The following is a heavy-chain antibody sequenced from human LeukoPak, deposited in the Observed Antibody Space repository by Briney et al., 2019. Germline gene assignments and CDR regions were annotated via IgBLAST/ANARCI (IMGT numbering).Heavy chain of an antibody. Sequence: GGSLRLSCAGSGFTFSTYTMSWVRQAPGKGLEWVSAISASADNTYYADSVKGRFTISRDNSKNTLFLQMNSLRAEETAVYYCAKGGYHYFDSWGQGTLVTVSS. CDR3: AKGGYHYFDS. D-gene: IGHD5-12*01. CDR2: ISASADNT. V-gene: IGHV3-23*01. CDR1: GFTFSTYT. J-gene: IGHJ4*02.